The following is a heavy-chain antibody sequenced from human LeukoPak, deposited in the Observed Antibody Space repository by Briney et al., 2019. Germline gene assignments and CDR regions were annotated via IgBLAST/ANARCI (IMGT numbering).Heavy chain of an antibody. CDR2: ISAYNGNT. CDR3: ARTLNYSGSYGRGAFDI. Sequence: ASVKVSCKASGYTFTSYGISWVRQAPGQGLEWMGWISAYNGNTNYAQKLQGRVTMTTDTSTSTAYMELRSLRSDDTAVYYCARTLNYSGSYGRGAFDIWGQGTMVTDSS. D-gene: IGHD1-26*01. V-gene: IGHV1-18*01. J-gene: IGHJ3*02. CDR1: GYTFTSYG.